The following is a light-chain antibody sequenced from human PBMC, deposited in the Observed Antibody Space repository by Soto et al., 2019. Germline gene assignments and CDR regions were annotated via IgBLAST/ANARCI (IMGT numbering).Light chain of an antibody. CDR1: GSISSY. CDR2: NAS. CDR3: QQRSNCSIT. V-gene: IGKV3-11*01. Sequence: ICYTQSRGTRILPPGVPASLSCRASGSISSYLAWYQQKPGQAPKLLIYNASSRPTDIPARFSGSGSGTDFTLTINSLEPDDFAIYYCQQRSNCSITFGQGTRLEIK. J-gene: IGKJ5*01.